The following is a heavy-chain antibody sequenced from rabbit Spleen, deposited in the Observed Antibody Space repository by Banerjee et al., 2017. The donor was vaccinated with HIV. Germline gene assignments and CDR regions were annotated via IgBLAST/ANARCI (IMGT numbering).Heavy chain of an antibody. D-gene: IGHD8-1*01. V-gene: IGHV1S40*01. CDR1: GFSLNSGYD. J-gene: IGHJ6*01. CDR3: ARDAGTSFSTYGMDL. Sequence: QSLEESGGDLVKPGASLTLTCKASGFSLNSGYDMCWVRQAPGKGLEWIACIYAGSSGSTYSATWAKGRFTISKTSSTTVTLQMTSLTVADTATYFCARDAGTSFSTYGMDLWGPGTLVTVS. CDR2: IYAGSSGST.